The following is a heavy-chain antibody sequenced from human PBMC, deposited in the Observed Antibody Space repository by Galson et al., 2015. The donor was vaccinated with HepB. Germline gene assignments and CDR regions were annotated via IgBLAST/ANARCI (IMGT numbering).Heavy chain of an antibody. V-gene: IGHV1-2*02. CDR2: INPNSGGS. Sequence: SVKVSCKASGYTFTDYYIHWVRQAPGQGLEWMGWINPNSGGSNYAQKFQGRVTMTRDTSIIIAYMELSRLRSDDTAVYYCARGRITMVRGVVPYFDYWGQGTLVTVSS. D-gene: IGHD3-10*01. J-gene: IGHJ4*02. CDR1: GYTFTDYY. CDR3: ARGRITMVRGVVPYFDY.